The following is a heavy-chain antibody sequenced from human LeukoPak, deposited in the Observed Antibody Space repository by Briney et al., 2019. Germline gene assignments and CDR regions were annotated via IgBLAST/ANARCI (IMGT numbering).Heavy chain of an antibody. V-gene: IGHV3-30*02. CDR1: GITFSRYG. D-gene: IGHD3-10*01. CDR3: AKDGRDHFVSGSHYRGVPALDY. Sequence: GGSLRLSCAASGITFSRYGMHWVRQAPGKGLEWVTFIRYDGSIKYYADSVKGRFTMSRDNSKNTLFLQMNSLRAEDTAVYYCAKDGRDHFVSGSHYRGVPALDYWGQGTLVTVSS. CDR2: IRYDGSIK. J-gene: IGHJ4*02.